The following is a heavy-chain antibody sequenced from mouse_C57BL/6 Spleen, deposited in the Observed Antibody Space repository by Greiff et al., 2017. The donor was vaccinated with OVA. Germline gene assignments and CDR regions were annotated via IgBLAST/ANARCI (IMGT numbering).Heavy chain of an antibody. CDR1: GYTFTSYW. J-gene: IGHJ3*01. CDR3: ARSGLFTTVVGY. CDR2: IDPSDSYT. D-gene: IGHD1-1*01. V-gene: IGHV1-50*01. Sequence: QVQLQQPGAELVKPGASVKLSCKASGYTFTSYWMQWVKQRPGQGLEWIGEIDPSDSYTNYNQKFKGKATLTVDTSSSTAYMQLSSLTSEDSAVYYCARSGLFTTVVGYWGQGTLVTVSA.